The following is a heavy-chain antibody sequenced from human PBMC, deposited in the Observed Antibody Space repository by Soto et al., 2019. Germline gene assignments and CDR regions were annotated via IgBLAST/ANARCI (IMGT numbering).Heavy chain of an antibody. J-gene: IGHJ4*02. CDR1: GGSISSGGYY. V-gene: IGHV4-31*03. Sequence: SETLSLTCTVSGGSISSGGYYWSWIRQHPGKGLEWIGYIYYSGSAYHNPSPKSRVTISVDTSKNQFSLKLSSVTAADTAVYYCARIEVDCTSTSCYYYFDYWGQGALVTVSS. CDR2: IYYSGSA. CDR3: ARIEVDCTSTSCYYYFDY. D-gene: IGHD2-2*01.